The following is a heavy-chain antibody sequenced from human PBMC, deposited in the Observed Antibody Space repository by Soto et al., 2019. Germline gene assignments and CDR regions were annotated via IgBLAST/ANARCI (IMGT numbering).Heavy chain of an antibody. V-gene: IGHV3-21*06. CDR1: GFTFTRSS. CDR3: TRESEDLTSNFDY. J-gene: IGHJ4*02. Sequence: GGSLRLSCAASGFTFTRSSMNWVRQAPGKGLEWVSSISSTTNYIYYGDSMKGRFTITRDNAKTSLYLEMNSLRAEDTAVYYCTRESEDLTSNFDYWGQGTLVTVSS. CDR2: ISSTTNYI.